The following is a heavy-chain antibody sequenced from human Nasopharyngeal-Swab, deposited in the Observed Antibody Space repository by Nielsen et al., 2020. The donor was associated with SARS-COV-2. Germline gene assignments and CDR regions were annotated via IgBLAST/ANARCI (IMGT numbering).Heavy chain of an antibody. CDR2: ISYDGSNK. Sequence: VRQMPGKGLEWVAVISYDGSNKYYADSVKGRFTISRDNSKNTLYLQMNSLRAEDTAMYFCVSIRSGVIGTVGADWGQGTLVTVSS. CDR3: VSIRSGVIGTVGAD. D-gene: IGHD2/OR15-2a*01. V-gene: IGHV3-30*03. J-gene: IGHJ4*02.